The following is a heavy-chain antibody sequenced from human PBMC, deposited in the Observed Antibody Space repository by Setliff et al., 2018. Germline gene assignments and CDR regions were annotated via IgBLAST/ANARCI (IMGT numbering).Heavy chain of an antibody. CDR1: DGSFSDYY. Sequence: LSLTCAVYDGSFSDYYWSWIRQPPGKGLEWIGEINHYGSTNYKSSLRSRVTISLDTSENQFSLKLNSVTAADTAVYYCARRWNFGPYGSGIHDGFDMWGQGTMGT. V-gene: IGHV4-34*01. D-gene: IGHD3-10*01. CDR2: INHYGST. CDR3: ARRWNFGPYGSGIHDGFDM. J-gene: IGHJ3*02.